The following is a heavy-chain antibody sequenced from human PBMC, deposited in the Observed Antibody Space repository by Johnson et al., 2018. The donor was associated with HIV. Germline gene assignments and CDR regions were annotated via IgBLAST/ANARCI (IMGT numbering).Heavy chain of an antibody. CDR3: AKDLSWKGCCDAFDI. Sequence: EVQLVESGGGVVRPGGSLRLSCEASGFSFDDYDMAWVRQGPGKGLGWVSGINWNGGSTGYADSVRGRFTLSRDNAKNSLYLQMNSLRAEDTALYYFAKDLSWKGCCDAFDIWGQGTVVSVSS. CDR2: INWNGGST. D-gene: IGHD6-13*01. CDR1: GFSFDDYD. J-gene: IGHJ3*02. V-gene: IGHV3-20*04.